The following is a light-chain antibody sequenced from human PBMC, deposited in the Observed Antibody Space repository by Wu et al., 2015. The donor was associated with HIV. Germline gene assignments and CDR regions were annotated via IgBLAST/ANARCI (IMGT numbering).Light chain of an antibody. CDR2: GAS. V-gene: IGKV3-20*01. CDR1: QTISSAY. CDR3: QQYYRSFT. J-gene: IGKJ3*01. Sequence: EIVLTQSPGTLSLSPGERATLSCRASQTISSAYLAWYQQRPGQAPRLLIYGASSRATGIPDRFSGSGSGTDFTLTISRLEPEDFAVYYCQQYYRSFTFGPGTKVDIK.